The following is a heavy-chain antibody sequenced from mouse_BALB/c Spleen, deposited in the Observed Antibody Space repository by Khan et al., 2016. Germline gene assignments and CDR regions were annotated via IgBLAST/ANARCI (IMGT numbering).Heavy chain of an antibody. Sequence: QIQLVQSGPELKKPGETVKISCKASGYTFTNYGMNWVKQAPGKGLKWMGWINTNTGEPTYAEEFKGRFAFSLETSASTAYLQLNNLTNEITATYFGASYCTNYYFDYWGQGTTLTVSS. V-gene: IGHV9-3*02. CDR1: GYTFTNYG. CDR2: INTNTGEP. D-gene: IGHD1-1*01. J-gene: IGHJ2*01. CDR3: ASYCTNYYFDY.